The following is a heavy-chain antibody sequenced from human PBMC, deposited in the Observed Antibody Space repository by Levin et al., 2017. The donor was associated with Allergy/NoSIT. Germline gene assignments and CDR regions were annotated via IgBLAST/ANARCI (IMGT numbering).Heavy chain of an antibody. V-gene: IGHV3-23*01. CDR1: GFTFSTYA. Sequence: GGSLRLSCAASGFTFSTYAMSWVRQAPGKGLEWVSVISAGGGTTNSADSVKGRFTISRDNSKNTLYLQMNNLKAEDTAVYYCAKAGSSWYIEIDQWGQGTLVTVSS. CDR3: AKAGSSWYIEIDQ. CDR2: ISAGGGTT. D-gene: IGHD6-13*01. J-gene: IGHJ4*02.